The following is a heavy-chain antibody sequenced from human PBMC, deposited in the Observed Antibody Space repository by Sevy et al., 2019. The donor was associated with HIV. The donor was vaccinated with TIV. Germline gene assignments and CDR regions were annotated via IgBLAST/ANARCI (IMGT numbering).Heavy chain of an antibody. CDR3: ATSGATYYYYYYYMDV. CDR2: IYYSGST. D-gene: IGHD1-26*01. CDR1: GGSISSSSYY. V-gene: IGHV4-39*01. Sequence: SETLSLTCTVSGGSISSSSYYWGWIRQPPGKGLEWIGSIYYSGSTHYNPSLKSRVTISVDTSKNQFSLKLSSVTAADTAVYYCATSGATYYYYYYYMDVWGKGTTVTVSS. J-gene: IGHJ6*03.